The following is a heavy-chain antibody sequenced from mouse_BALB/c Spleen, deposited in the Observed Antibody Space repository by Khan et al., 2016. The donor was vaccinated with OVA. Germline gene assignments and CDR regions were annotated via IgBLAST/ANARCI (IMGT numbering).Heavy chain of an antibody. CDR3: ARIYGSDFDY. Sequence: EVQLQQSGPELVKPGASVKISCQASGYSFTGYFMHWVMQSPGKSLEWIGRIKPHFGETFYSQKFVDKATLTVDESSSTAHMELRSLTAEDSAVYYCARIYGSDFDYWGQGTTLTVSS. CDR2: IKPHFGET. D-gene: IGHD1-1*01. J-gene: IGHJ2*01. CDR1: GYSFTGYF. V-gene: IGHV1-20*01.